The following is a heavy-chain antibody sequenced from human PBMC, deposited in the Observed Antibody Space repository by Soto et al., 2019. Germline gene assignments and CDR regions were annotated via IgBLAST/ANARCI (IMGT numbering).Heavy chain of an antibody. D-gene: IGHD3-22*01. CDR2: INRDGSTT. Sequence: GGSLRLSCAASGFTFSNYWMHWVRQAPGKGLLWVARINRDGSTTTYADSVRGRFTISRDNAKGMVYLQLDSLRGDDTAVYYCARGSRYYYDSSGYPYYFDYWGQGTLVTVSS. J-gene: IGHJ4*02. V-gene: IGHV3-74*03. CDR3: ARGSRYYYDSSGYPYYFDY. CDR1: GFTFSNYW.